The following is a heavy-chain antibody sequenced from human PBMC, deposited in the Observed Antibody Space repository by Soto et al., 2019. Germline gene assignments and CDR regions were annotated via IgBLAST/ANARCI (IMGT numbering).Heavy chain of an antibody. D-gene: IGHD6-19*01. CDR3: ARSRDSNAWYSLDY. Sequence: GGSLRLSCAASGFSFSSSAMHWVRQAPGGGLEWVSGISGRGEKTYYADSVKGRFTISRYNSKDTLYLQMTSLRAEDSALYYCARSRDSNAWYSLDYWGQGTPVTVSS. CDR2: ISGRGEKT. V-gene: IGHV3-23*01. J-gene: IGHJ4*02. CDR1: GFSFSSSA.